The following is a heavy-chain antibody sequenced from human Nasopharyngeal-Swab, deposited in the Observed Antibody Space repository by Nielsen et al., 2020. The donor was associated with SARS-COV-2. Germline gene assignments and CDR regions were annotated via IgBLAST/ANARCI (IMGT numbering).Heavy chain of an antibody. CDR1: GFIFSAPA. CDR2: IGDKDPNYAT. CDR3: TTDFYFDY. V-gene: IGHV3-73*01. J-gene: IGHJ4*02. Sequence: GCSLRLSCAASGFIFSAPAIHWHRPATGKGLEWVGRIGDKDPNYATTYGASVQGRFTISRDDSKNMAFLQMDSLKTEDTALYYCTTDFYFDYWGQGTLVTVSS.